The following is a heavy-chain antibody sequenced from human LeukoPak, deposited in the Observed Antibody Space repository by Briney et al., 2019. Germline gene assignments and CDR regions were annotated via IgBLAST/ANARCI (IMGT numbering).Heavy chain of an antibody. J-gene: IGHJ3*02. D-gene: IGHD3-10*01. V-gene: IGHV3-30-3*01. CDR2: ISYDGNIE. CDR3: ARDRSAVSGDAFDI. CDR1: EFTSNTYA. Sequence: PGGSLRLSCAASEFTSNTYAMHWGRQAPGMGLEWVAVISYDGNIEYYTDSVKGRFTISRGNSKNTLYLQMNSLRAEDTAVYYCARDRSAVSGDAFDIWGQGTVVTVSS.